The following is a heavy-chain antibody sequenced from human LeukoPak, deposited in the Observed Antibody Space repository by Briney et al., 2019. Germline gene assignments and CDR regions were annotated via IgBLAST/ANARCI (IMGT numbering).Heavy chain of an antibody. CDR3: ARLLGYCSGGSCYGPGHYFDY. Sequence: GGSVKICCKGSGCIFTRYWMGWGGRMPGKGREGMGIIYPGDSDTRYSPSFQGQVTISADRSISTAYLQWSSLKASDTAMYYCARLLGYCSGGSCYGPGHYFDYWGQGTLVTVSS. D-gene: IGHD2-15*01. V-gene: IGHV5-51*01. CDR2: IYPGDSDT. CDR1: GCIFTRYW. J-gene: IGHJ4*02.